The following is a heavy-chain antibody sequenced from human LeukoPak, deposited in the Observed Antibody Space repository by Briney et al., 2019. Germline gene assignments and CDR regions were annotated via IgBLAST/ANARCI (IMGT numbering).Heavy chain of an antibody. CDR2: IYYSGST. Sequence: PSETLSLTCTVSGGSISSYYWSWIRQPPGKGLEWIGYIYYSGSTNYKPSLKSRVTISVDTSKNHFSLTLNAVTAADTAVYYCASYSGTYSAFEIWGQGTLVTVSS. V-gene: IGHV4-59*12. J-gene: IGHJ3*02. D-gene: IGHD1-26*01. CDR3: ASYSGTYSAFEI. CDR1: GGSISSYY.